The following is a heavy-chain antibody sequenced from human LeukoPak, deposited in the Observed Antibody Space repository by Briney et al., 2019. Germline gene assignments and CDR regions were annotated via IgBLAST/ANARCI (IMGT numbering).Heavy chain of an antibody. CDR3: ARLPNGVDYYDSSGYWVGWFDP. Sequence: SETLSLTCTVSGGSISSSSYYWGWIRQPPGKGLEWIGSIYYSGSTYYNPSLKSRVTISVDTSKNQFSLKLSSVTAADTAVYYCARLPNGVDYYDSSGYWVGWFDPWGQGTLVTVSS. J-gene: IGHJ5*02. D-gene: IGHD3-22*01. CDR1: GGSISSSSYY. V-gene: IGHV4-39*07. CDR2: IYYSGST.